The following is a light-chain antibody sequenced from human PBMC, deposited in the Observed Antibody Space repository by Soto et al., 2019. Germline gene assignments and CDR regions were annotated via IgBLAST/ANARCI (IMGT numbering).Light chain of an antibody. V-gene: IGLV1-40*01. Sequence: QSVLTQPPSVSGAPGQRVTISCTGSSSNIGAGYDVHWYQQLPGTAPKLLIYGNSNRPSGVPHRFSGSKSGNSASLAITGLQAEDEADYYCQYYDSSLSRVFGGGTKLTVL. J-gene: IGLJ2*01. CDR1: SSNIGAGYD. CDR2: GNS. CDR3: QYYDSSLSRV.